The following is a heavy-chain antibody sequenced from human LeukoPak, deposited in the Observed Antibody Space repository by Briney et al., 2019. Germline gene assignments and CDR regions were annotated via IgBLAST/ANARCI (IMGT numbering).Heavy chain of an antibody. CDR1: GGSISSYY. CDR2: IYYSGST. J-gene: IGHJ4*02. D-gene: IGHD2-15*01. V-gene: IGHV4-59*08. Sequence: SETLSLTCTVSGGSISSYYWSWIRQPPGKGLEWIGYIYYSGSTNYNPSLKSRVTISVNTSKNQFSLKLSSVTAADTAVYYCARHDPAATSAPLNWGQGTLVTVSS. CDR3: ARHDPAATSAPLN.